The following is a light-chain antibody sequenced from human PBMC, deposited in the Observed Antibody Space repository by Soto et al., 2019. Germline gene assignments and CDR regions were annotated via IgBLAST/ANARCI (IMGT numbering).Light chain of an antibody. CDR1: SSDVGGDNY. Sequence: QSALTQPRSVSGSPGQSVNFSCTGTSSDVGGDNYVSWYQQHPGKAPKVMIYDVSKRPSGVPDRFSGSKSGNTASLTISGLQAEDEADYYCCSYEGRSVVFDEGTKLTVL. V-gene: IGLV2-11*01. CDR2: DVS. J-gene: IGLJ2*01. CDR3: CSYEGRSVV.